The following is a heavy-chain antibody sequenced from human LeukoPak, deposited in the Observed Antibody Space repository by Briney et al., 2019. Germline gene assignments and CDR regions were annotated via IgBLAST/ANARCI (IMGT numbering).Heavy chain of an antibody. CDR1: VFTHRSYS. J-gene: IGHJ4*02. D-gene: IGHD3-22*01. Sequence: GGSLSLSRASSVFTHRSYSMNWVRQARSRGLEWVSSISSSSCYIYYADSVKDRFTISRDNAKTSLYLQMNSLTAEDTAVYYCARDVDYYDSSGYYQRYFDYWGQGNLVTVSS. CDR3: ARDVDYYDSSGYYQRYFDY. CDR2: ISSSSCYI. V-gene: IGHV3-21*01.